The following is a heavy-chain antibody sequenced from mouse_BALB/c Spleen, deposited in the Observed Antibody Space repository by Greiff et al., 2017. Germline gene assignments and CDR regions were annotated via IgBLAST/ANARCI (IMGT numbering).Heavy chain of an antibody. J-gene: IGHJ2*01. CDR3: ARSRYYFDY. Sequence: QVRLQQSGAELVRPGTSVKVSCKASGYAFTNYLIEWVKQRPGQGLEWIGVINPGSGGTNYNEKFKGKATLTADKSSSTAYMQLSSLTSDDSAVYFCARSRYYFDYWGQGTTLTVSS. CDR2: INPGSGGT. V-gene: IGHV1-54*01. CDR1: GYAFTNYL.